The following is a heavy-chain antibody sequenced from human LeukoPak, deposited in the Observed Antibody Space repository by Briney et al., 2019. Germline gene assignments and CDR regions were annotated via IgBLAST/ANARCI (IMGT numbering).Heavy chain of an antibody. CDR2: IYSGGGT. J-gene: IGHJ4*02. Sequence: GGSLRLSCAASGFTFSSYAMSWVCQAPGKGLEWVSVIYSGGGTFYADSVKGRFTISRDNSENTLYLQMNSLRAEDTAIYYCVEAILGMIVPWGQGTLVTVSS. D-gene: IGHD3-3*01. CDR1: GFTFSSYA. CDR3: VEAILGMIVP. V-gene: IGHV3-53*01.